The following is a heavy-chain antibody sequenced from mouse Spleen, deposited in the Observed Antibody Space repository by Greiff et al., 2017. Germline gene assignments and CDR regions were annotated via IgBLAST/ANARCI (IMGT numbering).Heavy chain of an antibody. CDR3: ARGEVYYGNYAFAY. J-gene: IGHJ3*01. D-gene: IGHD2-1*01. Sequence: VQLQQSGPELVKPGASVKISCKASGYTFTDYYMNWVKQSHGKSLEWIGDINPNNGGTSYNQKFKGKATLTVDKSSSTAYMELRSLTSEDTAVYYCARGEVYYGNYAFAYWGQGTLVTVS. CDR1: GYTFTDYY. V-gene: IGHV1-26*01. CDR2: INPNNGGT.